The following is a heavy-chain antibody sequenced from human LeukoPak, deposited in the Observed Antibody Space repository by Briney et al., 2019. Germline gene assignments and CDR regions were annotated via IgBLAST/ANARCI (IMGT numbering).Heavy chain of an antibody. J-gene: IGHJ4*02. CDR1: GYTSTSYW. V-gene: IGHV5-51*01. CDR2: IYPGDAET. CDR3: ARWSTSHDLDY. D-gene: IGHD2-2*01. Sequence: GESLKISCKASGYTSTSYWIGWLRQMPGKGLKWMEIIYPGDAETRYSPSFQGQVTTSSDKSITTAYLQWSCLKAADTAMYYCARWSTSHDLDYWGEGTLVTVSP.